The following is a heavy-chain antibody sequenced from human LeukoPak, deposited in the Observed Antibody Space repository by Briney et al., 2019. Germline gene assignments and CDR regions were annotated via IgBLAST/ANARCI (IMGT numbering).Heavy chain of an antibody. Sequence: GGSLRLSCEASGFTFSSYEMNWVRQAPGKGLEWVSYISSSGSTIYYADSVKGRFTISRDNAKNSLHLQMNSLRAEDTAVYYCAREEGTPYFDYWGQGTLVTVSS. CDR3: AREEGTPYFDY. V-gene: IGHV3-48*03. J-gene: IGHJ4*02. CDR2: ISSSGSTI. CDR1: GFTFSSYE. D-gene: IGHD3-10*01.